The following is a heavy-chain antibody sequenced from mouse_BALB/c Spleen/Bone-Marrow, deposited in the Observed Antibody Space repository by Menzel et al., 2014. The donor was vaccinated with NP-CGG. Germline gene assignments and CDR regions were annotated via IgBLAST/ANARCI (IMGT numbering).Heavy chain of an antibody. V-gene: IGHV14-3*02. J-gene: IGHJ3*01. D-gene: IGHD1-2*01. CDR2: IDPAYGNT. CDR1: GLNIKVTH. Sequence: LVESGAVLVKPGASVKLSCTPSGLNIKVTHMHWAKQRPEQGLEWIGRIDPAYGNTNYDPNFQGKATITAETSSNTAYLQLSSLTADDTAVYYCARGYANTAWFASWGQGTLVTVS. CDR3: ARGYANTAWFAS.